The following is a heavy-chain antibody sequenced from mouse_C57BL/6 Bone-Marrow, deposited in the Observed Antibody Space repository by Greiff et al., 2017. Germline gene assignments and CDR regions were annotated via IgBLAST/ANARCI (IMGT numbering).Heavy chain of an antibody. J-gene: IGHJ4*01. CDR1: GYTFTSYW. CDR3: ARVYYGNYENAMDY. V-gene: IGHV1-61*01. Sequence: VKLQQPGAELVRPGSSVKLSCKASGYTFTSYWMDWVKQRPGQGLEWIGNIYPSDSETHYNQKFKDKATLTVDKSSSTAYMQLSSLTSEDSAVYYCARVYYGNYENAMDYWGQGTSVTVSS. D-gene: IGHD2-1*01. CDR2: IYPSDSET.